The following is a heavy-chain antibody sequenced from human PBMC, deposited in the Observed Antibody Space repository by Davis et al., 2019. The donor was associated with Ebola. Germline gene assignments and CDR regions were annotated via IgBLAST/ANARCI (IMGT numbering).Heavy chain of an antibody. Sequence: GESLKISCKGYGYSFTSYWIGWVRQMPGKGLEWMGINYPGDSDTRYSPSFQGQVTISVDKSISTAYLQWSSLKASDTAMYYCARQGYCNSTSCNNWFDPWGQGTLVTVSS. CDR2: NYPGDSDT. J-gene: IGHJ5*02. CDR3: ARQGYCNSTSCNNWFDP. CDR1: GYSFTSYW. V-gene: IGHV5-51*01. D-gene: IGHD2-2*01.